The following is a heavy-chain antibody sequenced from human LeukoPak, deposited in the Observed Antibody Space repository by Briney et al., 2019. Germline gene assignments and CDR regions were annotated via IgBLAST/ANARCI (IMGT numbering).Heavy chain of an antibody. CDR3: ARVPRGIAPYAFDI. CDR2: ISSSSSTI. D-gene: IGHD6-13*01. J-gene: IGHJ3*02. Sequence: GGSLRLSCAASGFTFSSYSTNWVRQAPGKGLEWVSYISSSSSTIYYADSVKGRFTISRDNAKNSLYLQMNSLRAEDTAVYYCARVPRGIAPYAFDIWGQGTMVTVSS. CDR1: GFTFSSYS. V-gene: IGHV3-48*04.